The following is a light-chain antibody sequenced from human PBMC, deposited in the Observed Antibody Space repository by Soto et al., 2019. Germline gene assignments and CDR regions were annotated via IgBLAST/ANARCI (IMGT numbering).Light chain of an antibody. CDR2: DAS. CDR1: QSISKD. V-gene: IGKV1-39*01. CDR3: QQSYSTPRT. J-gene: IGKJ1*01. Sequence: DIQMTQSPSSLSASVGDRVTLTCRASQSISKDLNWYQQKPGEAPILLIYDASTLQSGVPSRFSGAVSGTDFTLTITNLQPEDFATYFCQQSYSTPRTFGLGTKVDIK.